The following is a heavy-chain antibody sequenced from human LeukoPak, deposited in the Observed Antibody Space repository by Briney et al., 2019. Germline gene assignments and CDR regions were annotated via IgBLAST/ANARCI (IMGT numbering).Heavy chain of an antibody. J-gene: IGHJ4*02. D-gene: IGHD2-2*01. CDR1: GFTFSSYA. V-gene: IGHV3-23*01. CDR2: ISGSGGST. CDR3: AKRARYCSSTSCLYFDY. Sequence: PGGSLRLSCAASGFTFSSYAMSWVRQAPGKGLEWVSAISGSGGSTYYADSVKGRFTISRDNSKNTLYLQMNSLRAEDTAVYYCAKRARYCSSTSCLYFDYWGQGTLVTVSS.